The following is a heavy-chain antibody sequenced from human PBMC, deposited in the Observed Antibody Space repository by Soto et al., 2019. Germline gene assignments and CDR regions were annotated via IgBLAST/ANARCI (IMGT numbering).Heavy chain of an antibody. D-gene: IGHD2-15*01. V-gene: IGHV1-3*01. CDR2: INALNGKT. J-gene: IGHJ3*01. CDR3: ARLFRYSEALDL. CDR1: GFTFTSYT. Sequence: QVELVQSGADVKEPGASLTVSCKASGFTFTSYTIHWVRQTPGHRLEWLGWINALNGKTKYSEEFQGRITLSRDTSGSPAPMDQGNLESEDTAVYYCARLFRYSEALDLWGLGTRVLVSS.